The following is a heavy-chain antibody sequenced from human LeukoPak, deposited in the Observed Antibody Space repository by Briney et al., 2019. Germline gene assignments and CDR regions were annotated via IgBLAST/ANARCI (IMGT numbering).Heavy chain of an antibody. J-gene: IGHJ4*02. V-gene: IGHV3-9*01. D-gene: IGHD3-3*01. Sequence: PGGSLRLSCAASGFTFDAYAMHWVRQAPGKGLEWVSGISWNSGSIGYADSVKGRFTISRDNAKNSLYLQMNSLRAEDTALYYCATSPVRFLDSPHHDYWGQGTLVTVSS. CDR2: ISWNSGSI. CDR3: ATSPVRFLDSPHHDY. CDR1: GFTFDAYA.